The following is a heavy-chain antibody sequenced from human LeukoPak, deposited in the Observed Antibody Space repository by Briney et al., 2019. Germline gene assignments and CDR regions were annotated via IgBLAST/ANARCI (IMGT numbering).Heavy chain of an antibody. CDR3: ARVGIAAAGTGHGLIDY. D-gene: IGHD6-13*01. J-gene: IGHJ4*02. Sequence: SETLSLKCSVYGCSINCYYWVWLGQPAGMGLVGIRRIKTSGTTYYTPSVKNRVTMSVDTSKNQSSLKLSSVTAAETAVYYCARVGIAAAGTGHGLIDYWGQGTLVTVSS. CDR1: GCSINCYY. CDR2: IKTSGTT. V-gene: IGHV4-59*10.